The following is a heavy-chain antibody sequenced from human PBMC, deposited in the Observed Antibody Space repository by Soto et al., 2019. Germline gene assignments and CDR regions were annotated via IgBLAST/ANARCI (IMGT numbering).Heavy chain of an antibody. J-gene: IGHJ4*02. Sequence: EMQLVQSGGGLVKPGGSLRLSCVASRFNFSAAWLNWIRQAPGKGLEWVGRIKPKSEGETADYTAPVRGRFTISRDDSQNTLHLQMDSLKTGDTAVYYCSAGPYSGGPTWCLGVLVTVSS. CDR1: RFNFSAAW. CDR3: SAGPYSGGPT. V-gene: IGHV3-15*07. CDR2: IKPKSEGETA. D-gene: IGHD6-19*01.